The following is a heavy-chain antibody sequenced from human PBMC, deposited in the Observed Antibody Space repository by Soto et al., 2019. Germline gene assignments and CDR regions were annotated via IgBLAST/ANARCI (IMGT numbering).Heavy chain of an antibody. D-gene: IGHD3-10*01. CDR2: IIPNCGTA. J-gene: IGHJ6*02. CDR1: GGTFSSYA. Sequence: SSVKVSCKASGGTFSSYAMSWLRQAPGQGLEWMGGIIPNCGTANYAQKFQGWVTITRDTSISTAYMELSRLRSDDTAVYYCARGSPGSANYYYGMDVWGQGTTVTVSS. V-gene: IGHV1-69*05. CDR3: ARGSPGSANYYYGMDV.